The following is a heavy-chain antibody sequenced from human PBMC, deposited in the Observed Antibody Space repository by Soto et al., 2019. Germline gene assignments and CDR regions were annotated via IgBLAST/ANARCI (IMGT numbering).Heavy chain of an antibody. CDR3: ARDAGGPYDH. D-gene: IGHD2-15*01. CDR1: GAPITINY. V-gene: IGHV4-59*01. Sequence: QVQVRESGPGLVKPAETLSLTCTVSGAPITINYWSWIRQAPGKGLEWIGYIYYSGSTTYNPSLKSRVTMSADTSKDQFSLKLNSVTAADTAVYYCARDAGGPYDHWGPGILVTVSS. J-gene: IGHJ4*01. CDR2: IYYSGST.